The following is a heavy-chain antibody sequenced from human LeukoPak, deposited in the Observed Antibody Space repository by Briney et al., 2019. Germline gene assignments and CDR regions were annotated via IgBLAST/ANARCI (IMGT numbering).Heavy chain of an antibody. CDR1: GGTFSSYA. CDR3: ARENYYGSGSYSLDY. V-gene: IGHV1-69*01. Sequence: SVKVSCKASGGTFSSYAISWVRQAPGQGLEWMGGIVPIFGTANYAQKFQGRVTITADESTSTAYMELSSLRSEDTAVYYCARENYYGSGSYSLDYWGQGTLVTVSS. CDR2: IVPIFGTA. J-gene: IGHJ4*02. D-gene: IGHD3-10*01.